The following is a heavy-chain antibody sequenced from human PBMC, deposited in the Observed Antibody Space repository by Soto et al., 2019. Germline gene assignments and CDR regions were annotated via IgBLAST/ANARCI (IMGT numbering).Heavy chain of an antibody. CDR3: AQSNVQGIAAAGPEYFQH. CDR2: IYWDDDK. V-gene: IGHV2-5*02. Sequence: QITLKESGPTLVTPTQTLTLTCTFSGFSLSTSGVGVGWIRQPPGKALEWLALIYWDDDKRYSPSLKSRLTITKDTSKDQVVLTMTNMDPVDTATYYCAQSNVQGIAAAGPEYFQHWGQGTLVTVSS. J-gene: IGHJ1*01. D-gene: IGHD6-13*01. CDR1: GFSLSTSGVG.